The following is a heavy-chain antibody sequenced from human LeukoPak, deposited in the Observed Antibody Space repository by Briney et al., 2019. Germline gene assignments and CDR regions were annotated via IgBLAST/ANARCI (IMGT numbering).Heavy chain of an antibody. J-gene: IGHJ3*02. D-gene: IGHD2-15*01. CDR2: ISSTGGTI. Sequence: GGSLRLFCAASGFTFSSYAMHWVRQAPGKGLEWVSFISSTGGTIYYADSVKGRFTVSRDNGKNSLLLQMNSLRAEDTALYYCARGYSRAAFDIWGQGTVVAVSS. CDR3: ARGYSRAAFDI. V-gene: IGHV3-48*01. CDR1: GFTFSSYA.